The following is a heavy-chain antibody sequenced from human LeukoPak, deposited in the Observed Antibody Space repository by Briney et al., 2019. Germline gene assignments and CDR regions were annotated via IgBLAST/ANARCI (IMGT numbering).Heavy chain of an antibody. Sequence: ASVKVSCKASGYSFTINYIHWVRQAPGQGLEWMGMIYPRDGSTSYAQKFQGRVTVTRDTSTSTVHMELSGLRSEDTAVYYCARDQEAFDYWGQGTLVTVSS. V-gene: IGHV1-46*01. CDR3: ARDQEAFDY. J-gene: IGHJ4*02. CDR1: GYSFTINY. CDR2: IYPRDGST.